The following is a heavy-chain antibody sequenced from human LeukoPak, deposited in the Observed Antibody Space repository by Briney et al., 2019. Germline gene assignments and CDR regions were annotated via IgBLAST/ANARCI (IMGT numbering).Heavy chain of an antibody. Sequence: HPGGSLRLSCAASGFTFSSYWMHWVRQTPGKGLMWVSRIKSDGSTIYSDSVKGRFTISRDNSKNTLYLQMNSLRAEDTAVYYCARRAGAYSHPYDYWGQGTLVTVSS. CDR3: ARRAGAYSHPYDY. J-gene: IGHJ4*02. CDR1: GFTFSSYW. V-gene: IGHV3-74*01. CDR2: IKSDGST. D-gene: IGHD4/OR15-4a*01.